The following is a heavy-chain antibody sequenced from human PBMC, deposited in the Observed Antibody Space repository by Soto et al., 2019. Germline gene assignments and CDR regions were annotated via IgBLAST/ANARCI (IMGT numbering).Heavy chain of an antibody. D-gene: IGHD1-26*01. CDR2: ISYDGSNK. V-gene: IGHV3-30*18. J-gene: IGHJ6*02. CDR1: GFTFSSYG. CDR3: AKDRRGSHTPYGMDV. Sequence: QVQLVESGGGVVQPGRSLRLSCAASGFTFSSYGMHWVRQAPGKGLEWVAVISYDGSNKYYADSVKGRFTISRDNSKNTLYLQMNSLRAEDTAVYYCAKDRRGSHTPYGMDVWCQGTTVTVSS.